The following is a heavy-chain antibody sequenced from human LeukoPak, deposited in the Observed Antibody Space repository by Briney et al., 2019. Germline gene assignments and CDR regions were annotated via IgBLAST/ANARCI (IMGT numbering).Heavy chain of an antibody. V-gene: IGHV3-33*01. D-gene: IGHD3-22*01. Sequence: GRSLRLSCAASGFTFSTYGMHWVRQAPGKGLEWVAVIWFDGSNKYYVDSVKGRFTISRDNSKNTLYLQMNSLRAEDTAVYFRARDRASGYYYSFDYWGQGTLVTVSS. J-gene: IGHJ4*02. CDR2: IWFDGSNK. CDR3: ARDRASGYYYSFDY. CDR1: GFTFSTYG.